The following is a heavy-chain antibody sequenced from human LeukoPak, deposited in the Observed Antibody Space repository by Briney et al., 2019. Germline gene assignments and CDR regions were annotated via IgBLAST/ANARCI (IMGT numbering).Heavy chain of an antibody. Sequence: GGSLRLSCAASGFTFSTYGMHWVRQAPGKGLEWVAFIRYDGSNKYYADSVKGRFTISRDNSRNTVYLQMNSLRAEDTAVYYCAAPGVPAATYYFDYWGQGTLVTVSS. CDR1: GFTFSTYG. J-gene: IGHJ4*02. CDR3: AAPGVPAATYYFDY. D-gene: IGHD2-2*01. CDR2: IRYDGSNK. V-gene: IGHV3-30*02.